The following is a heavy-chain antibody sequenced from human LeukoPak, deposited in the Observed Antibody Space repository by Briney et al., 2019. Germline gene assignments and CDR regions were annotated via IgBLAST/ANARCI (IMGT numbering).Heavy chain of an antibody. Sequence: SGTLSLTCTVSGGSISSYYWSWIRQPPGKGLEWIGHIYYSGTTNYNPSLKSRVTISVDTSKNQFSLKLSSVTAADTAVYYCARGIETSKRRGYDYWGQGTLVTVSS. CDR1: GGSISSYY. D-gene: IGHD1-26*01. CDR2: IYYSGTT. CDR3: ARGIETSKRRGYDY. V-gene: IGHV4-59*01. J-gene: IGHJ4*02.